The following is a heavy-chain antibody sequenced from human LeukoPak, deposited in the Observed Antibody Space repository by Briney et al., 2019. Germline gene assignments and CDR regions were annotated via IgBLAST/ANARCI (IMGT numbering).Heavy chain of an antibody. J-gene: IGHJ5*02. CDR1: GFTFSSYG. CDR3: VKGTVATAVPNWFDP. D-gene: IGHD4-23*01. CDR2: ISTNGGST. V-gene: IGHV3-64D*09. Sequence: PGRSLRLSCAASGFTFSSYGMHWVRQAPGKGLEYVSAISTNGGSTYYADSVKGRFTISRDNSKNTLYLQMSSLRGEDTAVYYCVKGTVATAVPNWFDPWGQGTLVTVSS.